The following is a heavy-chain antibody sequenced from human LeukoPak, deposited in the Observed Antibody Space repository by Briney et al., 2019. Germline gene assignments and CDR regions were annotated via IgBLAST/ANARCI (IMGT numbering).Heavy chain of an antibody. Sequence: SETLSLTCAVYGGSFSGYYWSWIRQPPGKGLELIGEINHSGSTNYNPSPKSRGTITVYTSKNQFSLKLSSVTAADTAVYYCANEGKSGVRGVKVDYWGQGTLVTVSS. D-gene: IGHD3-10*01. CDR3: ANEGKSGVRGVKVDY. J-gene: IGHJ4*02. CDR2: INHSGST. V-gene: IGHV4-34*01. CDR1: GGSFSGYY.